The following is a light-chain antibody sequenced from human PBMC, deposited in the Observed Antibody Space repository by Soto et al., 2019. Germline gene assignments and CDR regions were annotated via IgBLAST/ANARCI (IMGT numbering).Light chain of an antibody. Sequence: EIVLTQSPATLSLSPGERATLSCRASQSVSSYLAWYQQKPGQAPRLLIYDASNRATGIPARFSGSGSGTDFTLTISSLEPEYFAVYYCQQRSNWPPEGTFGQGTKLQIK. J-gene: IGKJ2*01. CDR2: DAS. CDR3: QQRSNWPPEGT. V-gene: IGKV3-11*01. CDR1: QSVSSY.